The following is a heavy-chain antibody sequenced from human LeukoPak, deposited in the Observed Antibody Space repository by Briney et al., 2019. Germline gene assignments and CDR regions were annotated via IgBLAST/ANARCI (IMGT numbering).Heavy chain of an antibody. CDR3: ASLYYDSSGYDSQTFDY. V-gene: IGHV4-59*01. D-gene: IGHD3-22*01. J-gene: IGHJ4*02. Sequence: SETLSLTCTVSGGSISSYYWSWIRQPPGKGLEWIGYIYYSGSTNYNPSLKSRVTISVDTSKNQFSLKLSSVTAADTAVYYCASLYYDSSGYDSQTFDYWGQGTLVTVSS. CDR1: GGSISSYY. CDR2: IYYSGST.